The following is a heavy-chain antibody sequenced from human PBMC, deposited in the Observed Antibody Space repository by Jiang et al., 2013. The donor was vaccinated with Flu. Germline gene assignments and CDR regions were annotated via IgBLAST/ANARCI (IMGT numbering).Heavy chain of an antibody. D-gene: IGHD3-10*01. Sequence: RSLRLSCAASGFTFSSYAMHWVRQAPGKGLEWVAVISYDGSNKYYADSVKGRFTISRDNSKNTLYLQMNSLRAEDTAVYYCARDGFYYGMDVWGQGTTVTVSS. CDR1: GFTFSSYA. CDR2: ISYDGSNK. V-gene: IGHV3-30-3*01. CDR3: ARDGFYYGMDV. J-gene: IGHJ6*02.